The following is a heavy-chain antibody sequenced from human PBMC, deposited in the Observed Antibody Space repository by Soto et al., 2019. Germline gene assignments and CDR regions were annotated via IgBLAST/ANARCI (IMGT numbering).Heavy chain of an antibody. D-gene: IGHD4-17*01. V-gene: IGHV3-7*03. CDR1: GFNFNTYW. CDR3: GRVPLDGNYANGVDV. Sequence: PGGSLRLSCAASGFNFNTYWMYWVRQAPGKGLEWVANIDTDGSRKNYVDSVKGRFIISRDNAKNSLFLQTNSLRADDTAVYYCGRVPLDGNYANGVDVWGQGTTVTVSS. CDR2: IDTDGSRK. J-gene: IGHJ6*02.